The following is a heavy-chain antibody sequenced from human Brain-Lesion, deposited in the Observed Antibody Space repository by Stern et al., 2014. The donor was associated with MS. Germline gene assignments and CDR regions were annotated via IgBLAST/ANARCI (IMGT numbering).Heavy chain of an antibody. CDR1: GGSINSGGYY. J-gene: IGHJ4*02. V-gene: IGHV4-31*03. CDR2: LYYTGRA. D-gene: IGHD3-22*01. CDR3: ARGARYSDSSGYYFYFDY. Sequence: QVQLQESGPGLVKPSQTLPLTCTVSGGSINSGGYYWSWIRPYPGKGLEWIGYLYYTGRAYYDPFLKSCLSMSITTATNQFPLNINSVTAADTAVYYCARGARYSDSSGYYFYFDYWGQGTLVTVSS.